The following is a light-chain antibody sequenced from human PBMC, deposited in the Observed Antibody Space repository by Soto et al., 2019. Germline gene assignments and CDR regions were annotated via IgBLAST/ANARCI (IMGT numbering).Light chain of an antibody. Sequence: VLIQSPVTLSLSPRQSATLSCRASQSFRGLLAWYQQKPGQAPRLLIYDAYNRATGIPPRFSGSGSGTDFTLTISSLEPEDSAVYYCQQRHMWPITFGQGTRLEI. CDR1: QSFRGL. CDR3: QQRHMWPIT. CDR2: DAY. J-gene: IGKJ5*01. V-gene: IGKV3-11*01.